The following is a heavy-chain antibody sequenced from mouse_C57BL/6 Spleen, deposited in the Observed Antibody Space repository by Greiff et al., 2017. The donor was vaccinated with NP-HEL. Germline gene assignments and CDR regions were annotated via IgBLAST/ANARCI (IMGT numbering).Heavy chain of an antibody. D-gene: IGHD1-1*01. CDR1: GFNIKDYY. CDR3: ARTYGSSYDWYFDV. CDR2: IDPEDGDT. V-gene: IGHV14-2*01. Sequence: VQLQQSGAELVKPGASVKLSCTASGFNIKDYYMHWVKQRTEQGLEWIGRIDPEDGDTKYAPKFQGKATITADTSSNTAYLQLSSLTSEDTAVYYCARTYGSSYDWYFDVWGTGTTVTVSS. J-gene: IGHJ1*03.